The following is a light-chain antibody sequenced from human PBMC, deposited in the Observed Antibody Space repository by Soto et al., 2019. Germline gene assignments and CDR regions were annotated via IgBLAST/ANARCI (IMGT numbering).Light chain of an antibody. J-gene: IGKJ1*01. Sequence: IVLTQSPGTLSLSPGERATLSCRASQSVSNNYLAWYQQKPGQAPRLLIYDASGRATGIPDRFSGSGSGTDFTLTISRLEPEEVAVYFCQQYSSSPRTFGQGTKVDIK. V-gene: IGKV3-20*01. CDR3: QQYSSSPRT. CDR1: QSVSNNY. CDR2: DAS.